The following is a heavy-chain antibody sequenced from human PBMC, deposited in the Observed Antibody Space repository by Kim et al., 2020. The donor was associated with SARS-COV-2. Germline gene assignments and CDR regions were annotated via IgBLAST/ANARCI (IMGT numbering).Heavy chain of an antibody. Sequence: SETLSLTCTVSGGSISSYYWSWIRQPPGKGLEWIGYIYYSGSTNYNPSLKSRVTISVDTSKNQFSLKLSSVTAADTAVYYCARDRVSYRPYYYYGMDVWGQGTTVTVSS. D-gene: IGHD3-16*02. CDR2: IYYSGST. CDR1: GGSISSYY. J-gene: IGHJ6*01. CDR3: ARDRVSYRPYYYYGMDV. V-gene: IGHV4-59*01.